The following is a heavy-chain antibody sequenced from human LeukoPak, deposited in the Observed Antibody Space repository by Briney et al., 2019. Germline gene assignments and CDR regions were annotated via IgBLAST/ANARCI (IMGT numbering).Heavy chain of an antibody. J-gene: IGHJ3*02. CDR2: ISGSGGST. V-gene: IGHV3-23*01. CDR1: GFTFSSYA. CDR3: AKDSYGYYFSGGTDAFYI. Sequence: PGGSLRLSCAASGFTFSSYAMSWVRQAPGKGLEWVSAISGSGGSTYYADSVKGRFTISRDNSKNTLYLQMNSLRAEGTAVYYCAKDSYGYYFSGGTDAFYIRGQGTMVTGSS. D-gene: IGHD4-17*01.